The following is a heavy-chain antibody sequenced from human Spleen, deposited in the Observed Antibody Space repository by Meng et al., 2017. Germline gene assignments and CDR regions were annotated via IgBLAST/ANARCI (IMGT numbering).Heavy chain of an antibody. Sequence: QVQYKTCGPGPSTTSEPLSILCAGYGGSCNSYYWSGIRQPPGKGLEWIGEINHSGSTNYNPSLKSRVTLSLDQSKNQFSLKLSSVTAADTAVYYCARYNYRYSGNYFDPWGQGTLVTVSS. CDR1: GGSCNSYY. D-gene: IGHD3-16*02. CDR3: ARYNYRYSGNYFDP. V-gene: IGHV4-34*01. CDR2: INHSGST. J-gene: IGHJ5*02.